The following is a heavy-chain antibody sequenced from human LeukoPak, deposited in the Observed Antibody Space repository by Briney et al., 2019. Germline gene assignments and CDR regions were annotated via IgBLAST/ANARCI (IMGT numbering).Heavy chain of an antibody. CDR2: INPSGGST. D-gene: IGHD6-6*01. Sequence: ASVKVSCKASGYTFTSYYMHWVRQAPGQGLEWMGIINPSGGSTSYAQKFQGRVTMTRDMSTSTVYMELSSLRSEDTAVYYCARASILRGYYYYYYMDVWGKGTTVTVSS. CDR1: GYTFTSYY. CDR3: ARASILRGYYYYYYMDV. V-gene: IGHV1-46*01. J-gene: IGHJ6*03.